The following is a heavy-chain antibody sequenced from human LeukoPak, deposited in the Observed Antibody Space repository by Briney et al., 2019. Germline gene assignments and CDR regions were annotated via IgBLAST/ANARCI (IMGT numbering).Heavy chain of an antibody. J-gene: IGHJ4*02. CDR2: IKPDGTEK. V-gene: IGHV3-7*01. Sequence: PGGSLRLSCAASGFTFSNYAMSWVRQAPGKGLEWVANIKPDGTEKYYVDSLKGRFTISRDNTKNSLYLQMSSLRVEDTAVYYCARGGNASWDYWGQGALVTVSS. CDR3: ARGGNASWDY. CDR1: GFTFSNYA.